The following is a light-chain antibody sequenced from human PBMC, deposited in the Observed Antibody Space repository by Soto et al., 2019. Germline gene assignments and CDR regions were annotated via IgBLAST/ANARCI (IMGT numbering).Light chain of an antibody. J-gene: IGLJ2*01. CDR1: SSDIGAYNS. V-gene: IGLV2-14*01. CDR3: SSYTSTSTRV. CDR2: DVS. Sequence: QCALTQPASVSASPGQSTTISCTGTSSDIGAYNSVSWYQQHPGKAPQLMIYDVSYRPSGISSRFSGSKSGNTASLTISGLQADDEADYYCSSYTSTSTRVLGGGTKLTVL.